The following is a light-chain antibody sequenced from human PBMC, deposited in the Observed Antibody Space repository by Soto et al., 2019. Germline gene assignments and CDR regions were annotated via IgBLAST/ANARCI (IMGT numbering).Light chain of an antibody. J-gene: IGKJ2*02. CDR2: DAS. CDR1: QSVSSY. CDR3: QQRSNWTPWT. Sequence: EIVLTQSPATLSFSPGERATLSCRASQSVSSYLAWYQQKPGQAPRLLIYDASNRATGIPARFSGSGSGKDFTLPISSLEREDFAVYYCQQRSNWTPWTFDQGNKLEIK. V-gene: IGKV3-11*01.